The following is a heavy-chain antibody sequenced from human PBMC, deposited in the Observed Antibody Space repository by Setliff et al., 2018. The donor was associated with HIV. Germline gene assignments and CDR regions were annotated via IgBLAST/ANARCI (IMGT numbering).Heavy chain of an antibody. Sequence: LRLSCTASGFTFSDYWMHWVRRGPGRGLEWVSRIGRDGTVANYADSVKGRFTVSRDNSKNTLYLQMNSLRPEDTALYYCAKDRLLDGSSWYYLDYWGQGTLVTVSS. J-gene: IGHJ4*02. V-gene: IGHV3-74*01. CDR3: AKDRLLDGSSWYYLDY. CDR1: GFTFSDYW. CDR2: IGRDGTVA. D-gene: IGHD6-13*01.